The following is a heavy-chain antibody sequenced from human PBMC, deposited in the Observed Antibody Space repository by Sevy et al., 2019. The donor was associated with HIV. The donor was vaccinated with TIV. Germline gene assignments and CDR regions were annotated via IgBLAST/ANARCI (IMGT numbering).Heavy chain of an antibody. CDR3: ARSLDS. V-gene: IGHV3-74*01. J-gene: IGHJ4*02. CDR1: GFTFSTYW. CDR2: VNNDGTGT. Sequence: GESLKISCAASGFTFSTYWMHWVRRVPGKGLEWVSHVNNDGTGTTYADSVKGRFTVSRDNAKNTVYLKMNSLRPEDTAVYYCARSLDSWGQGTLVTVSS.